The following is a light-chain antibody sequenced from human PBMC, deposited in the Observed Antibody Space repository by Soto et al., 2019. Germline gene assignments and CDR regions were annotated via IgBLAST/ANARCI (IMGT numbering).Light chain of an antibody. V-gene: IGKV1-39*01. J-gene: IGKJ1*01. CDR2: AAS. Sequence: DIQMTQSPSSVSASVGDRXXXXXXASQGIRTYLNWYQQKPGKAPKLLIYAASSLQSGVPSRFSGSGSETDFTLTISSLQPEDFASYSCQQSYSTTWTFGQGTKVDIK. CDR1: QGIRTY. CDR3: QQSYSTTWT.